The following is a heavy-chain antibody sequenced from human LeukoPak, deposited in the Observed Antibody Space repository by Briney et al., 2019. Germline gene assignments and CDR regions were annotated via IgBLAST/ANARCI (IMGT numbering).Heavy chain of an antibody. CDR1: GGSFSSYY. D-gene: IGHD3-3*01. CDR2: IYYSGSS. V-gene: IGHV4-59*01. J-gene: IGHJ4*02. CDR3: ARGRFWSGYLDY. Sequence: SETLTLTCTVSGGSFSSYYWSWIRQPPGKGLEWIGYIYYSGSSNYNPALKSRVTISVDKSKKQFSRKLSSVTAADTGVYYSARGRFWSGYLDYWGQGTLVTVSS.